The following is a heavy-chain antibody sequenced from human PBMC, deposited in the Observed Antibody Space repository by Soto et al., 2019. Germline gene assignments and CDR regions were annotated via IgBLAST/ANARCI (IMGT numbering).Heavy chain of an antibody. V-gene: IGHV3-53*01. CDR1: GFTVSSNY. J-gene: IGHJ6*02. CDR2: IYSGGST. CDR3: ARDASNLQNGMDV. D-gene: IGHD4-4*01. Sequence: GVLRLSCAASGFTVSSNYMSWVRQAPGKGLEWVSVIYSGGSTYYADSVKGRFTISRDNSKNTLYLQMNSPRAEDTAVYYCARDASNLQNGMDVWGQGTTVTVS.